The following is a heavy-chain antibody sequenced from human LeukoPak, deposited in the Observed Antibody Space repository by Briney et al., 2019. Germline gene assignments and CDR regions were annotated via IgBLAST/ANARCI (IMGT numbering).Heavy chain of an antibody. CDR3: ARNLWLGEGAPYYFDY. J-gene: IGHJ4*02. CDR1: EGTFSNYA. Sequence: SVKVSCKASEGTFSNYAISWVRQAPGQGLEWMGGIIPIFGTANYAQKFQGRVTITADESTSTAYMELSSLRSEDTAVYYCARNLWLGEGAPYYFDYWGQGTLVTVSS. D-gene: IGHD3-10*01. CDR2: IIPIFGTA. V-gene: IGHV1-69*01.